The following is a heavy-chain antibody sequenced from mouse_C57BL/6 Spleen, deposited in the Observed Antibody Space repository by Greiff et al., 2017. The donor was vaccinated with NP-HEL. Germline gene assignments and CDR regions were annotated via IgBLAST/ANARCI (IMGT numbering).Heavy chain of an antibody. CDR1: GYTFTSYW. CDR3: ARPDYGNPDWYFDV. Sequence: VKLQESGAELVMPGASVKLSCKASGYTFTSYWMHWVKQRPGQGLEWIGEIDPSDSYTNYNQKFKGKSTLTVDKSSSTAYMQLSSLTSEDSAVYYGARPDYGNPDWYFDVWGTGTTVTVSS. J-gene: IGHJ1*03. V-gene: IGHV1-69*01. CDR2: IDPSDSYT. D-gene: IGHD2-1*01.